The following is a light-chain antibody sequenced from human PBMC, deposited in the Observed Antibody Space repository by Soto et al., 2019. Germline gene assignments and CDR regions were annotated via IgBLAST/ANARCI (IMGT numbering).Light chain of an antibody. J-gene: IGKJ1*01. Sequence: EIVLTQSPGTLSLSPGERATLSCRASQSVSRTYLAWYQQKPGQTPRLLIYGASSRATGIPDRFSGSGSGTDYTLTISRLETEDFAVYYCQQYGSPPWTFGQGTKVEIK. CDR3: QQYGSPPWT. V-gene: IGKV3-20*01. CDR2: GAS. CDR1: QSVSRTY.